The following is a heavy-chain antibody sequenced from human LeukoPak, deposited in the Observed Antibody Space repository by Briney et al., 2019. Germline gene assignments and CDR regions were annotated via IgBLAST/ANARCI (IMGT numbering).Heavy chain of an antibody. CDR3: ARDYDILTGYSVPGAFDI. D-gene: IGHD3-9*01. CDR1: GFTFSSYA. CDR2: ISGSGGST. Sequence: PGGSLRLSCAASGFTFSSYAMSWVRQAPGKGLEWVSAISGSGGSTYYADSVKGRFTISRDNAKNSLYLQMNSLRAEDTAVYYCARDYDILTGYSVPGAFDIWGQGTMVTVSS. J-gene: IGHJ3*02. V-gene: IGHV3-23*01.